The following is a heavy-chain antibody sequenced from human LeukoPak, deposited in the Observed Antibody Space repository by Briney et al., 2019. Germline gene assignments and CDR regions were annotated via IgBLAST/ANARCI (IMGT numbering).Heavy chain of an antibody. V-gene: IGHV4-39*01. J-gene: IGHJ6*03. CDR1: GASITNNAYY. CDR2: MYYSGTS. Sequence: SETLSLTCTVSGASITNNAYYWGWIRQPPGKGLEWSGSMYYSGTSYYNPSLKSRVSISRDTSKDQFSLKLSSVTAADTAVYYCASATTVTLYYYYYMDVWGKGTTVTVSS. D-gene: IGHD4-17*01. CDR3: ASATTVTLYYYYYMDV.